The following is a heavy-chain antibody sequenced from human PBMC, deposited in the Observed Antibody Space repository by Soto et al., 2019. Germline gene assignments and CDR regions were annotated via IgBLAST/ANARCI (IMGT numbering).Heavy chain of an antibody. CDR2: IWYDGSNK. V-gene: IGHV3-33*01. Sequence: GGSLRLSCAASGFTFSSYGMHWVRQAPGKWLEWVAVIWYDGSNKYYADSMKGRFTISRDNSKNTLYLQMNSLRAEDTAVYYCARGVGGGSSWSHVDNWGQGTLVTVSS. J-gene: IGHJ4*02. D-gene: IGHD6-13*01. CDR3: ARGVGGGSSWSHVDN. CDR1: GFTFSSYG.